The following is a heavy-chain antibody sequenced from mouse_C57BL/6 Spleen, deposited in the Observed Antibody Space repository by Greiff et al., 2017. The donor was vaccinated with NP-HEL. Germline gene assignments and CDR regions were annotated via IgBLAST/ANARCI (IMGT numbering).Heavy chain of an antibody. J-gene: IGHJ3*01. D-gene: IGHD1-1*01. V-gene: IGHV1-66*01. Sequence: QVQLQQSGPELVKPGASVKISCKASGYSFTSYYIHWVKQRPGQGLEWIGWIYPGSGNTKYHEKFKGKATLTADTSSSTAYMQLSSLTSEDSAVYYCATTLLLSWFAYWGQGTLVTVSA. CDR1: GYSFTSYY. CDR3: ATTLLLSWFAY. CDR2: IYPGSGNT.